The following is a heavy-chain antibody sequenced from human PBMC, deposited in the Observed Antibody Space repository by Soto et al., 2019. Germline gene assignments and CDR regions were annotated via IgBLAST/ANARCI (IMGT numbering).Heavy chain of an antibody. V-gene: IGHV3-15*01. Sequence: GGSLRLSCAASGFTFSNAWMSWVRQAPGKGLEWVGRIKSKTDGGTTDYAAPVKGRFTISRDDSKNTLYLQMNSLRAEDTAVYYCAKSITARPFDYWGQGAPVTVSS. CDR2: IKSKTDGGTT. D-gene: IGHD6-6*01. CDR1: GFTFSNAW. CDR3: AKSITARPFDY. J-gene: IGHJ4*02.